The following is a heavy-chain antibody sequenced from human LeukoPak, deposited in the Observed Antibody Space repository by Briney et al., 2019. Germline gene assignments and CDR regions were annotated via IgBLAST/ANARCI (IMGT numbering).Heavy chain of an antibody. CDR1: GGSISGSSYY. Sequence: SETLSLTCTVSGGSISGSSYYWGWIRQPPGKGLEWIGSIYYSGSTYYNPSLKSRVTISVDTSKNQFSPKLSSVTAADTAVYYCARGARVPAARTYYMGVWGKGTTVTVSS. J-gene: IGHJ6*03. CDR3: ARGARVPAARTYYMGV. V-gene: IGHV4-39*07. CDR2: IYYSGST. D-gene: IGHD2-2*01.